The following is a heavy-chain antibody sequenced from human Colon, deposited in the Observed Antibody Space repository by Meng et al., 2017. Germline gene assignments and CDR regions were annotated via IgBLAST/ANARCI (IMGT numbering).Heavy chain of an antibody. CDR3: TRGLATIPHFDY. V-gene: IGHV1-69*01. CDR1: GGSFNTYG. Sequence: QVQRVQSGAEVEKPGSSVKVSCKASGGSFNTYGINWVRQPPKQGLEWMGGIIPMFPKTNYAQKFEGRLTITADESTSTAYMELSSLRSEDTAVYYCTRGLATIPHFDYWGQGTLVTVSS. CDR2: IIPMFPKT. D-gene: IGHD5-24*01. J-gene: IGHJ4*02.